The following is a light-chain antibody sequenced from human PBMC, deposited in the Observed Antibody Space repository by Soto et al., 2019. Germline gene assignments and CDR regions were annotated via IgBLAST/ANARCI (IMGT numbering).Light chain of an antibody. J-gene: IGLJ1*01. V-gene: IGLV1-44*01. Sequence: QSVLTQPPSASGTPGQRVTISCSGSTSNIGSNTVNWYQQLPGTAHKLLIYSNNQRPSGVPDRFSGSKSGTSASLAISGLQSEDEADYYCAAWDDSLSGYVFGTGTKLTVL. CDR2: SNN. CDR1: TSNIGSNT. CDR3: AAWDDSLSGYV.